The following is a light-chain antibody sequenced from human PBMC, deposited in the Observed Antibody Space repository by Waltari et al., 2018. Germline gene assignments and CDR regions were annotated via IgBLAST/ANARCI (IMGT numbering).Light chain of an antibody. CDR2: DIG. Sequence: QSVLTQPPSVSAAPGQKVTVSCSGTTSNIRNYYVSWYQHLPGPAPTLPIFDIGTRPSGIPERFSGSKSGTSATLGITGLQTGDEADYYGGTWGSSLDSYVFGSGSKVTVL. V-gene: IGLV1-51*01. CDR3: GTWGSSLDSYV. J-gene: IGLJ1*01. CDR1: TSNIRNYY.